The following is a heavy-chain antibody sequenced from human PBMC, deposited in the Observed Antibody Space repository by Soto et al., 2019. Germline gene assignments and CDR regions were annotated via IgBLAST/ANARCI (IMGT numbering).Heavy chain of an antibody. V-gene: IGHV2-70*04. CDR3: ARQSGNWNDGGWFDP. J-gene: IGHJ5*02. CDR1: GFSLSTSGMR. CDR2: IDWDDDK. Sequence: SGPTLVNPTQTLTLTCTFSGFSLSTSGMRVSWIRQPPGKALEWLARIDWDDDKFYSTSLKTRLTISKDTSKNQVVLTMTNMDPVDTATYSCARQSGNWNDGGWFDPWGQGTLVTVS. D-gene: IGHD1-1*01.